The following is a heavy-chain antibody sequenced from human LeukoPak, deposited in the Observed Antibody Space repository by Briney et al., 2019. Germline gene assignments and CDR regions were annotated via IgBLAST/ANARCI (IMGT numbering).Heavy chain of an antibody. D-gene: IGHD3-22*01. Sequence: GASVKVSCKASGYTFTSYGISWVRQAPGQALEWMGWISGYNGNTNYAQKLQGRVTMTTDTSTSTAYMELRSLRSDDTAVYYCARDFHSSGNYHYSHYWGQGTLVTVSS. J-gene: IGHJ4*02. CDR1: GYTFTSYG. V-gene: IGHV1-18*01. CDR3: ARDFHSSGNYHYSHY. CDR2: ISGYNGNT.